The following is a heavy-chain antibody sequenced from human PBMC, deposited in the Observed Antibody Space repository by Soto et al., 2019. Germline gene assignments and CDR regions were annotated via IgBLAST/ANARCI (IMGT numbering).Heavy chain of an antibody. CDR1: GFIFSDYE. J-gene: IGHJ4*02. D-gene: IGHD1-26*01. Sequence: GGSLRLSCEGSGFIFSDYEMNWVRQVPGKGLEWISYISSNSITIYYADSVRGRFTIFRDNAKNSLHLQVNSLRDEDTAVYYCAREDILGTRSFDYWGQGALVTVSS. CDR2: ISSNSITI. CDR3: AREDILGTRSFDY. V-gene: IGHV3-48*02.